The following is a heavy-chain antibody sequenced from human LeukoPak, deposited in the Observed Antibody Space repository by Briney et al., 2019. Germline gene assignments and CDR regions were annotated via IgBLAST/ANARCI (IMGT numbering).Heavy chain of an antibody. V-gene: IGHV1-46*01. Sequence: ASVKVSCKASGGTFSSYAISWVRRAPGQGLDWVGIINPSAGSTTYAQKFQGRVTMTRDTSTSTVYMELSSLRSEDTAVYYCVRDFQGYYYYGMDVWGQGTTVTVS. CDR1: GGTFSSYA. CDR2: INPSAGST. CDR3: VRDFQGYYYYGMDV. J-gene: IGHJ6*02.